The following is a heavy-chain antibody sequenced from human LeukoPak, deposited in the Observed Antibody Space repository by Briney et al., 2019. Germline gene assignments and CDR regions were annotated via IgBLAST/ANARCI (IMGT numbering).Heavy chain of an antibody. CDR1: GFTLSSYW. V-gene: IGHV3-74*01. CDR3: ARASALATPPFAY. Sequence: GGSLTLSCPASGFTLSSYWMHWVRQAPGTGLVWVSRINIDGSTSNYADYVKGRFTIYRDNAKNAVYLQMDSLRVEDTAVYYCARASALATPPFAYWGQGTLVTVSS. CDR2: INIDGSTS. J-gene: IGHJ4*02. D-gene: IGHD5-24*01.